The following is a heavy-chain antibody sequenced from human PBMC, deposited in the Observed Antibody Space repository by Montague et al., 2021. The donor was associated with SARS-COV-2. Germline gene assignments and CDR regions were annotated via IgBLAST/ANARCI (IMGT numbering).Heavy chain of an antibody. CDR3: ARSHYSVSWCPD. D-gene: IGHD5/OR15-5a*01. CDR2: ISYTGHT. CDR1: GGSFSGYF. Sequence: SETRSLTCAIYGGSFSGYFWGWIRQSPGKGLEWIGEISYTGHTRYNPSLQSRVSISGDSSENQFSLTLTSVTAADTAVYYCARSHYSVSWCPDWGQGTLVTVSS. V-gene: IGHV4-34*01. J-gene: IGHJ4*02.